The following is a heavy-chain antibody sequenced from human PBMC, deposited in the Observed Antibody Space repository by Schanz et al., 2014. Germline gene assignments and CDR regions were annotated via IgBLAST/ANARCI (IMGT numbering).Heavy chain of an antibody. Sequence: EVPLLESGGGLVQPGGSLRLSCLASGFAFSSYGMNWLRQAPGKGLEWVSVIGVDGTTTYYADSVKGRFTISRDNSKNTLYLQMNSLRAEDTAVYYCAKGRFGELSAFDIWGQGTMVTVSS. D-gene: IGHD3-10*01. CDR3: AKGRFGELSAFDI. V-gene: IGHV3-23*01. CDR2: IGVDGTTT. CDR1: GFAFSSYG. J-gene: IGHJ3*02.